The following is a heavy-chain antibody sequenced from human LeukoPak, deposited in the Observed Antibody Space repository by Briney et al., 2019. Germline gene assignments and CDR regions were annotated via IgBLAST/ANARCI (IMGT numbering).Heavy chain of an antibody. Sequence: PGGSLRLSCAASGFTFSSYWMHWVRQAPGKGLVWVSRINSDGSSTSYADSVKGRFTISRDNAKNSLYLQMNSLRAEDTAVYYCARAQDIVVVPALFDPWGQGTLVTVSS. D-gene: IGHD2-2*01. V-gene: IGHV3-74*01. J-gene: IGHJ5*02. CDR1: GFTFSSYW. CDR2: INSDGSST. CDR3: ARAQDIVVVPALFDP.